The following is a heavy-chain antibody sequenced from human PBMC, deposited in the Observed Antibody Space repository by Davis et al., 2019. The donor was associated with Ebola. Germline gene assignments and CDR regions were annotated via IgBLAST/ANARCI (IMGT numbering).Heavy chain of an antibody. V-gene: IGHV5-51*01. CDR2: IYPGDSDT. Sequence: GESLKISCQGSGYSFTSYWIGWVRQMPGKGLEWMGIIYPGDSDTRYSPSFQGQVTISADKSISTTYLQWSSLKASDTAMYYCARRRYSSGWEFDYWGQGTLVTVSS. J-gene: IGHJ4*02. CDR1: GYSFTSYW. D-gene: IGHD6-19*01. CDR3: ARRRYSSGWEFDY.